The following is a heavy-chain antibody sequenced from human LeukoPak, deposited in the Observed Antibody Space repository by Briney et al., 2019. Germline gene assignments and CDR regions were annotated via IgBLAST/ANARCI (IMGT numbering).Heavy chain of an antibody. J-gene: IGHJ5*02. V-gene: IGHV4-39*07. D-gene: IGHD4/OR15-4a*01. CDR3: ARDSHGASSSDDWFEP. CDR1: GGSIARSHYY. CDR2: SDDSGRT. Sequence: SETLSLTCAVSGGSIARSHYYWSWIRQPPGKGLEWIGSSDDSGRTYYNPSLKGRVTISVDTSKNQFSLNLISVTTADTAVYYCARDSHGASSSDDWFEPWGQGTLVTVSS.